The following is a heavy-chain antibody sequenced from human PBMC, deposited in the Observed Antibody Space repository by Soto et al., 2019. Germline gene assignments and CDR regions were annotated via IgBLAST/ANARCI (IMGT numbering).Heavy chain of an antibody. CDR3: ARYHLYCSGVSCYPTGMDV. V-gene: IGHV1-69*01. J-gene: IGHJ6*02. Sequence: GQGLEWMGGIIPIFGTANYAQKFQGRVTITADESTSTAYMELSSLRSEDTAVYYCARYHLYCSGVSCYPTGMDVWGQGTTVTVSS. D-gene: IGHD2-15*01. CDR2: IIPIFGTA.